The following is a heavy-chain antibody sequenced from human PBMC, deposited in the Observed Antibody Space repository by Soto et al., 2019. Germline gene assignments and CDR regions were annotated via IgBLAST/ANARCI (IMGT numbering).Heavy chain of an antibody. V-gene: IGHV3-7*03. Sequence: VGSLRLSCAASGFTFSGCWMSWVRQAPGKGLEWVANIKKDGSEKYYVDSVKGRFTISRDNAKNSLYLQMNSLRAEDTAVYYCARDLRGWFGELLFDYWGQGTLVTVSS. CDR2: IKKDGSEK. J-gene: IGHJ4*02. CDR3: ARDLRGWFGELLFDY. D-gene: IGHD3-10*01. CDR1: GFTFSGCW.